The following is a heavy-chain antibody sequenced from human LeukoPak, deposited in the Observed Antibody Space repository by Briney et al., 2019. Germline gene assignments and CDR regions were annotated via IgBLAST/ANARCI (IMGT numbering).Heavy chain of an antibody. CDR3: ARHVIAAAGSYYFDY. CDR2: IYYSGST. J-gene: IGHJ4*02. Sequence: SETLSLTCTVSGGSISSSSYYWGWIRQPPGKGLEWIGSIYYSGSTYYNPSLKSRVTISVDTSKNQFPLKLSSVTAADTAVYYCARHVIAAAGSYYFDYWGQGTLVTVSS. CDR1: GGSISSSSYY. D-gene: IGHD6-13*01. V-gene: IGHV4-39*01.